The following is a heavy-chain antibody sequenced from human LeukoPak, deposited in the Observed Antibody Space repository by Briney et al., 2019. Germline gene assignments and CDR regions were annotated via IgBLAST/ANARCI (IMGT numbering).Heavy chain of an antibody. CDR2: IYYSGST. V-gene: IGHV4-59*01. CDR1: GGSISSYY. J-gene: IGHJ3*02. D-gene: IGHD3-22*01. CDR3: ARDTGYYDSSGYYYLDAFDI. Sequence: SETLSLTCTVSGGSISSYYWSWIRQPPGKGLEWIGYIYYSGSTNYNPSLKSRVTISVDTSKNQFSLKLSSVTAADTAVYYCARDTGYYDSSGYYYLDAFDIWGQGTMVTVS.